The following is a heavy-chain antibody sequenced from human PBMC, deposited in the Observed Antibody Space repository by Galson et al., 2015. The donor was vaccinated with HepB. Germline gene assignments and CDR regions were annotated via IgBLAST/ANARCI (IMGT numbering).Heavy chain of an antibody. CDR2: IIGSGDNM. J-gene: IGHJ6*02. D-gene: IGHD2/OR15-2a*01. CDR3: AKKGGCCFDALCYRVDV. V-gene: IGHV3-23*01. Sequence: SLRLSCAASGFTFSSYAMSWVRQAPGKGLEWVSTIIGSGDNMFYADSVRGRFTISRDNSKNTLYLQMNSLRAEDTAVYYCAKKGGCCFDALCYRVDVWCQGTTVSVS. CDR1: GFTFSSYA.